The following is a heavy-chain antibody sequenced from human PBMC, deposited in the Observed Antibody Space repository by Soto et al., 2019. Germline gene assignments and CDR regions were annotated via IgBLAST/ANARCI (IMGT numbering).Heavy chain of an antibody. V-gene: IGHV4-34*01. D-gene: IGHD3-3*01. CDR1: GGSFSGYY. CDR3: ARVFEITIFGVVTPKGDYYYMDV. J-gene: IGHJ6*03. CDR2: INHSGST. Sequence: SETLSLTCAVYGGSFSGYYWSWIRQPPGKGLEWIGEINHSGSTNYNPSLKSRVTISVDTSKNQFSLKLSSVTAADTAVYYCARVFEITIFGVVTPKGDYYYMDVWGKGTTVTVSS.